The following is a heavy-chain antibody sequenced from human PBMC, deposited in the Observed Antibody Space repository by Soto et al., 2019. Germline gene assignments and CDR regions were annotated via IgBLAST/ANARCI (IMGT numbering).Heavy chain of an antibody. V-gene: IGHV1-24*01. J-gene: IGHJ6*02. CDR2: FDPEDGET. Sequence: AASVKVSCKVSGYTLTELSMHWVRQAPGKGLEWMGGFDPEDGETIYAQKFQGRVTMTEDTSTDTAYMELSSLRSEDTAVYYCATPRAVRGVIITGEIGMDVWGQGTTVTVSS. D-gene: IGHD3-10*01. CDR3: ATPRAVRGVIITGEIGMDV. CDR1: GYTLTELS.